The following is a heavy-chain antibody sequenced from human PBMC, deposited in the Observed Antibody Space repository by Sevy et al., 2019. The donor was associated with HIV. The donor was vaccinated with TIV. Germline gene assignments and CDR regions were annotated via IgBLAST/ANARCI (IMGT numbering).Heavy chain of an antibody. J-gene: IGHJ6*02. CDR3: ARAGDIVEVVAHYGMDV. V-gene: IGHV3-30*03. Sequence: GGSLRLSCAVSGFTFSSYGMHWVRQAPGKGLEWVAVVSYDGSHKYYGDSVKGRFTISRDNSKNTVYLQMNSLRAEDTAVYYCARAGDIVEVVAHYGMDVWGQGTTVTVSS. CDR1: GFTFSSYG. D-gene: IGHD2-15*01. CDR2: VSYDGSHK.